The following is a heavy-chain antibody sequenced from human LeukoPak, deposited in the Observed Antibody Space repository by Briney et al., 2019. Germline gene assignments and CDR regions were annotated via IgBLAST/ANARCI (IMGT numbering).Heavy chain of an antibody. D-gene: IGHD3-22*01. CDR3: TTDNRYGYDSSGYPFDY. V-gene: IGHV3-15*01. CDR1: GFTFSSYA. J-gene: IGHJ4*02. Sequence: NPGGSLRLSCAASGFTFSSYAMSWVRRAPGKGLEWVGRIKSKTDCGTTDYAAPVKGRFTISRDDSKNTLYLQMNSLKTEDTAVYYCTTDNRYGYDSSGYPFDYWGQGTLVTVSS. CDR2: IKSKTDCGTT.